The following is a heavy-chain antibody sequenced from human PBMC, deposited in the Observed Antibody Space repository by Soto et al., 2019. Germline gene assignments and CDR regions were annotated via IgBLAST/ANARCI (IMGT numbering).Heavy chain of an antibody. CDR3: AKAQKWEVTQYFDS. CDR2: ISYDGSNK. D-gene: IGHD1-26*01. CDR1: GFTFSSYG. V-gene: IGHV3-30*18. J-gene: IGHJ4*02. Sequence: GGSLRLSCAASGFTFSSYGLHWVRQPPGKGLEWVAVISYDGSNKSYADSVKGRFTISRDTSKNTLYLQMNSLRAEDTAVYYCAKAQKWEVTQYFDSWGQGTLVTVSS.